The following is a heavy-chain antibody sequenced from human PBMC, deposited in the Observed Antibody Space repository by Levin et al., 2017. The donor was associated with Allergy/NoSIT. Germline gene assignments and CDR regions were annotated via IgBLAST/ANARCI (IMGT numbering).Heavy chain of an antibody. Sequence: PGGSLRLSCAASGFTFSSYEMNWVRQAPGKGLEWVSYISSSGSTIYYADSVKGRFTISRDNAKNSLYLQMNSLRAEDTAVYYCARLVSLRITIFGVDEYYFDYWGQGTLVTVSS. CDR3: ARLVSLRITIFGVDEYYFDY. J-gene: IGHJ4*02. V-gene: IGHV3-48*03. D-gene: IGHD3-3*01. CDR1: GFTFSSYE. CDR2: ISSSGSTI.